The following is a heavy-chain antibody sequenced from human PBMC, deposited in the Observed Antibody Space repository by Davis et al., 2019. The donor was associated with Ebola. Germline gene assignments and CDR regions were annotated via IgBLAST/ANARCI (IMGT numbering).Heavy chain of an antibody. CDR2: IYYSGST. Sequence: MPSETLSLTCTVSGGSISSGGYYWSWIRQHPGKGLEWIGYIYYSGSTYYNPSLKSRVTISVDTSKNQFSLKLSSVTAADTAVYYCARDRVLRFLEWLLSGTYHYGMDVWGQGTTVTVSS. D-gene: IGHD3-3*01. J-gene: IGHJ6*02. CDR3: ARDRVLRFLEWLLSGTYHYGMDV. V-gene: IGHV4-31*03. CDR1: GGSISSGGYY.